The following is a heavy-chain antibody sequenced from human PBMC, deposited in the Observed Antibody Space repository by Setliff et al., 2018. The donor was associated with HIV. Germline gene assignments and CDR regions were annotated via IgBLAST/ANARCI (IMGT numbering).Heavy chain of an antibody. CDR2: IISILDIT. J-gene: IGHJ3*02. D-gene: IGHD3-10*01. CDR3: AGPRGDEAFDI. Sequence: SVKVSCKASGGTSSTHAMNWVRQAPGQGREWMGQIISILDITTYAQQLQGRVTITADESTSTFYMELSSPRSADTAVYYCAGPRGDEAFDIWGQGTKVTVSS. V-gene: IGHV1-69*10. CDR1: GGTSSTHA.